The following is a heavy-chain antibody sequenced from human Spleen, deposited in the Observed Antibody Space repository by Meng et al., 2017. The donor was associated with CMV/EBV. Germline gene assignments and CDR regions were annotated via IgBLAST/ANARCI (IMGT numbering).Heavy chain of an antibody. V-gene: IGHV3-30*04. J-gene: IGHJ4*02. CDR1: GFTFSSYA. Sequence: GESLKISCAASGFTFSSYAMHWVRQAPGKGLEWVAVISYDGSNKYYADSVKGRFTISRDNSKNTLYLQMNSLRAEDTAVYYCAREYDWGRGTLVTVSS. CDR3: AREYD. CDR2: ISYDGSNK.